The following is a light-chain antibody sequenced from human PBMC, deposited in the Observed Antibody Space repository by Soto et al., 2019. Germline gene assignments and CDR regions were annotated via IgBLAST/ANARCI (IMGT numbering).Light chain of an antibody. V-gene: IGLV2-14*01. CDR3: SSFTTTNTWV. J-gene: IGLJ3*02. CDR1: NSDIGRYNY. Sequence: QSALTQPASVSGSPGQSITISCTGTNSDIGRYNYVSWYQQHPGKAPKLMIYEVSNRPSEVSNRFSGSKSGNTASLTISGLQAEDEADYYCSSFTTTNTWVFGGGTKVTVL. CDR2: EVS.